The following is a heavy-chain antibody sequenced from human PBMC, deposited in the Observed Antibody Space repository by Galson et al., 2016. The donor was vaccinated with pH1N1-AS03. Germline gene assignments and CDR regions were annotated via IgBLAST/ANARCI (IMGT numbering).Heavy chain of an antibody. Sequence: SLRLSCAVSGFTLSAYWMYWVRQTPGKRPVRVSRISRDGSTREHADSVKGRFSVSRDNARNTLHLHMSNLRDDDTAVYYCVAYDWGRPDFWGQGTLVTVSS. V-gene: IGHV3-74*03. CDR2: ISRDGSTR. CDR3: VAYDWGRPDF. J-gene: IGHJ4*02. D-gene: IGHD3-16*01. CDR1: GFTLSAYW.